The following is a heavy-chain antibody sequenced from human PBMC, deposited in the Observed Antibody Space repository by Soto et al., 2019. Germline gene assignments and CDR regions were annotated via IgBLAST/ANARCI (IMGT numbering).Heavy chain of an antibody. CDR2: ISSSSSFI. CDR1: GFTFSSYS. V-gene: IGHV3-21*01. CDR3: AVGEETGTPYCGN. J-gene: IGHJ4*02. D-gene: IGHD1-7*01. Sequence: EVQLLESGGGLVKPGGSLRLSCTASGFTFSSYSMNWVRRAPGKGLEWVSSISSSSSFIYSAGSVKGRFTISRDNAKNSLYLQMNSLRAEDTAVYYCAVGEETGTPYCGNWGQGPLVTVSS.